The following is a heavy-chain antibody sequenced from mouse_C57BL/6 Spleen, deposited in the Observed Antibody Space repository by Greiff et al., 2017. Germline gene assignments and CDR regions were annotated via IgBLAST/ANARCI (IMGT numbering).Heavy chain of an antibody. CDR3: ARVIYDGYYFYFDY. V-gene: IGHV3-6*01. CDR2: ISYDGSN. CDR1: GYSITSGYY. Sequence: EVQRVESGPGLVKPSQSLSLTCSVTGYSITSGYYWNWIRQFPGNKLEWMGYISYDGSNNYNPSLKNRISITRDTSKNQFFLKLNSVTTEDTATYYCARVIYDGYYFYFDYWGQGTTLTVSS. D-gene: IGHD2-3*01. J-gene: IGHJ2*01.